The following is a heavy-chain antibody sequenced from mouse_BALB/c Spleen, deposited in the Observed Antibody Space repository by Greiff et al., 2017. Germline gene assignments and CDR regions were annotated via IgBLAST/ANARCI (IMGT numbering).Heavy chain of an antibody. Sequence: QLQESGPGLVKPSQSLSLTCPVTGYSITSDYAWNWIRQFPGNKLEWMGYISYSGSTSYNPSLKSRISITRDTSKNQFFLQLNSVTTEDTATYYCARGTRFAYWGQGTLVTVSA. V-gene: IGHV3-2*02. D-gene: IGHD3-3*01. CDR3: ARGTRFAY. CDR1: GYSITSDYA. CDR2: ISYSGST. J-gene: IGHJ3*01.